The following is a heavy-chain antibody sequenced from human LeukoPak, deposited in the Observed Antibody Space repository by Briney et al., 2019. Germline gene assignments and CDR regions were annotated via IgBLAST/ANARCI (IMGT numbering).Heavy chain of an antibody. CDR2: IIPILGIA. J-gene: IGHJ4*02. D-gene: IGHD5-18*01. Sequence: SVKVSCKAFGGTFSSYAISWVRQAPGQGLEWMGRIIPILGIANYAQKFQGRVTITADKSTSTAYMELSSLRSEDTAVYYCARSYSYGSSYFDYWGQGTLVTVSS. V-gene: IGHV1-69*04. CDR3: ARSYSYGSSYFDY. CDR1: GGTFSSYA.